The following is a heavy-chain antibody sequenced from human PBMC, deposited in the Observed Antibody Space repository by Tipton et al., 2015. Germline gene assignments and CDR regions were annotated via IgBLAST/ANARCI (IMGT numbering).Heavy chain of an antibody. CDR1: GGSISRYY. D-gene: IGHD6-13*01. J-gene: IGHJ4*02. Sequence: LRLSCTVSGGSISRYYWGWIRQSPRKELECLGYINANGSGVYNPSLRSRLAMSMAAPEKQFSLKLSSVTAEDTAVDFCAKLVGACQATAALVVYWGQRALVAVSS. CDR3: AKLVGACQATAALVVY. CDR2: INANGSG. V-gene: IGHV4-59*01.